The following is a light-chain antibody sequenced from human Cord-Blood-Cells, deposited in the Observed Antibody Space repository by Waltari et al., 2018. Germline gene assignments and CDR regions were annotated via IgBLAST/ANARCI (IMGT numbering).Light chain of an antibody. CDR2: GAS. J-gene: IGKJ2*01. CDR1: QSVSSSY. CDR3: QQYDSSPPYT. V-gene: IGKV3-20*01. Sequence: EIVLTQSPGTLSLSPGERATLSCRASQSVSSSYLAWYQQKPGQAPRRLISGASSRATGSPDRFSCSGSGTDFTLTISRREPQDFAVYYCQQYDSSPPYTFGQGTKLEIK.